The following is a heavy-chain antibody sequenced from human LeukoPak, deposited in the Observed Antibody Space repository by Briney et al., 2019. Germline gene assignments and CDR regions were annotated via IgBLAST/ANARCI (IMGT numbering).Heavy chain of an antibody. CDR3: ARGGAARLHFQN. Sequence: SETLSLTCTVSGGSISSYYWSWLRQPPGKGLEWIGYIYHSGSTNYNPSLQSRVTISVDTSKNQFSLNLNSVTAADTAVYYCARGGAARLHFQNWGQGTLVTVSS. J-gene: IGHJ1*01. CDR2: IYHSGST. D-gene: IGHD6-6*01. V-gene: IGHV4-59*01. CDR1: GGSISSYY.